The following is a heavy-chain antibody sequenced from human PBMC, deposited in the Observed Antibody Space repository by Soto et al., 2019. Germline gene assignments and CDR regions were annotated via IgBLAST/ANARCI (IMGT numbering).Heavy chain of an antibody. D-gene: IGHD1-1*01. CDR2: ITPSARSA. CDR1: GYTFTNYY. J-gene: IGHJ4*02. Sequence: ASVKVSCNASGYTFTNYYLHWVRQAPGQGLEWVGMITPSARSASYAQKLRGRLTMDRDTSTTTVYMELSRLTSEDTAVYYCARDNSAANGVLDHWGLGTLVTVSS. CDR3: ARDNSAANGVLDH. V-gene: IGHV1-46*04.